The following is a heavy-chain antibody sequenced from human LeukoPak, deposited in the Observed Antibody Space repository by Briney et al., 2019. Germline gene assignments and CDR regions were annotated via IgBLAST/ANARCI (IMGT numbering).Heavy chain of an antibody. CDR1: GFTFSSYS. J-gene: IGHJ6*03. Sequence: GGSLRLSCAASGFTFSSYSMNWVRQAPGKGLEWVSYISSSSSTIYYADSVKGRFTISRDNAKNSLYLQMNSLRAEDTAVYYCARVSGSGSASQRYYYYMDVWGKGTTVTVSS. V-gene: IGHV3-48*01. CDR3: ARVSGSGSASQRYYYYMDV. CDR2: ISSSSSTI. D-gene: IGHD3-10*01.